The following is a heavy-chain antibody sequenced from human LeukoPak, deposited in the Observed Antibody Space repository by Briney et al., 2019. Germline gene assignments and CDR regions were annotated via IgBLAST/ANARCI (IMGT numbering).Heavy chain of an antibody. CDR1: GYTFSSYG. CDR3: ARGGDIAARPLGYMDV. J-gene: IGHJ6*03. Sequence: ASMKVSCKAIGYTFSSYGFSWVRQAPGQGLEWMGWISAYNGNTNYAQKFQGRVTMTRDTSISTAYMELSRLRSDDTAVYYCARGGDIAARPLGYMDVWGKGTTVTVSS. V-gene: IGHV1-18*01. D-gene: IGHD6-6*01. CDR2: ISAYNGNT.